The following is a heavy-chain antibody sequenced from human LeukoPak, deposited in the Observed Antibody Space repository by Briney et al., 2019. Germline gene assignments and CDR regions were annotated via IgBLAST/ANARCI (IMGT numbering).Heavy chain of an antibody. Sequence: GSLRLSCAASGFTFSSCAMSWVRQAPGKGLEWVSAISGSGGSTYYADSVKGRFTISRDNSKNTLYLQMNSLRAEDTAVYYCAKAKAYSSSWYNFDYWGQGTLVTVSS. D-gene: IGHD6-13*01. V-gene: IGHV3-23*01. CDR3: AKAKAYSSSWYNFDY. CDR1: GFTFSSCA. CDR2: ISGSGGST. J-gene: IGHJ4*02.